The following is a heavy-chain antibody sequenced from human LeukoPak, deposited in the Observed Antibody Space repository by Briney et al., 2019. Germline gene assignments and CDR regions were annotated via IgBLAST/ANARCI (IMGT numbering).Heavy chain of an antibody. CDR3: ARERPGYFDWVDAFDI. D-gene: IGHD3-9*01. CDR1: GGSIGSSSYY. Sequence: SETLSLTCTVSGGSIGSSSYYWGWIRQPPGKGLEWIGRIYTSGSTNYNPSLKSRVTMSVDTSKNQFSLKLSSVTAADTAVYYCARERPGYFDWVDAFDIWGQGTMVTVSS. V-gene: IGHV4-39*07. J-gene: IGHJ3*02. CDR2: IYTSGST.